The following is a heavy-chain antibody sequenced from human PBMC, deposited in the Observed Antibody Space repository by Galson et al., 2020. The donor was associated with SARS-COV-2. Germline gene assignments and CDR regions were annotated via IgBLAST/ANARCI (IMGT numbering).Heavy chain of an antibody. V-gene: IGHV4-39*01. J-gene: IGHJ4*02. CDR3: ARQILTGDYSFYYFEY. Sequence: SETLSLTCRVSAGSISSSNSYWGWVRQPPGKGLEWIGSSYYTGSSYYNPSLTSRLTIAVDTSKNQFFMKLTSVTSADTAVYYCARQILTGDYSFYYFEYWGQGALITVSS. CDR2: SYYTGSS. D-gene: IGHD3-9*01. CDR1: AGSISSSNSY.